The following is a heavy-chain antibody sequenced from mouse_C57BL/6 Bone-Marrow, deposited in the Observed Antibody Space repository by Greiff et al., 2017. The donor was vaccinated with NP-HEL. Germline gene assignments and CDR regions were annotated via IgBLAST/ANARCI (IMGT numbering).Heavy chain of an antibody. V-gene: IGHV1-53*01. D-gene: IGHD2-2*01. CDR1: GYTFTSYW. CDR3: ASEGGLRLEAWFAY. CDR2: INPSNGGT. J-gene: IGHJ3*01. Sequence: QVQLQQPGTELVKPGASVKLSCKASGYTFTSYWMHWVKQRPGQGLEWIGNINPSNGGTNYNEKFKSKATLTVEKSSSTAYMQLSSLTSEDSAVYYCASEGGLRLEAWFAYWGQGTLVTVSA.